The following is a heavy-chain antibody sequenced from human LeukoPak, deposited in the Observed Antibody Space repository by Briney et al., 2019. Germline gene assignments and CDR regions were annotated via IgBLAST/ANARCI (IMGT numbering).Heavy chain of an antibody. J-gene: IGHJ4*02. Sequence: ASVKVSCKASGYTFTSYGISWVRQAPGQGLEWMGWISAYSGNTNYAQKLQGRVTMTTDTSTSTAYMELRSLRSDDTAVYYCARDADYYYDNSGYYRDYWGQGTLVTVSS. D-gene: IGHD3-22*01. CDR2: ISAYSGNT. CDR3: ARDADYYYDNSGYYRDY. CDR1: GYTFTSYG. V-gene: IGHV1-18*01.